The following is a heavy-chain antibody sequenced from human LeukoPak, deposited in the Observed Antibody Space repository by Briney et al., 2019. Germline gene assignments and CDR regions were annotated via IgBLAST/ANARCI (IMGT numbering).Heavy chain of an antibody. Sequence: ASVKVSCKTLGYSFTHYGISWVRQAPGQGLEWLGRINTVNSNPEIEQKFQDRVTVTTDKSTATAYMELKNLTSDDTAVYYCARDRGLVRHTNWLDPWGQGTLVTISS. D-gene: IGHD3-10*01. CDR2: INTVNSNP. CDR1: GYSFTHYG. V-gene: IGHV1-18*01. CDR3: ARDRGLVRHTNWLDP. J-gene: IGHJ5*02.